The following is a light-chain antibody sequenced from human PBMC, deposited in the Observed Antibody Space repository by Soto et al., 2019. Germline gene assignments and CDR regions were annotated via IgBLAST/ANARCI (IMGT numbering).Light chain of an antibody. Sequence: DIVMTQSPESLAVSLGERATINCKSSRSVFYNSNNKNYLAWYQQKPGQSPTLLLYWASTRESGVPDRFSGGGSVTDFTLTISSLQAEDVAVYFCQQYFTTPYTFGQGTKVEIK. CDR1: RSVFYNSNNKNY. CDR3: QQYFTTPYT. J-gene: IGKJ2*01. CDR2: WAS. V-gene: IGKV4-1*01.